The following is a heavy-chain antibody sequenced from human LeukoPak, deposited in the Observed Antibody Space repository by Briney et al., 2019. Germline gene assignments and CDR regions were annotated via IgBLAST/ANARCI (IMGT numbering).Heavy chain of an antibody. J-gene: IGHJ3*02. D-gene: IGHD2-2*02. V-gene: IGHV1-2*02. CDR3: ASEAAAIESDSLYI. CDR1: GYTFTGYY. CDR2: INPNSGGT. Sequence: ASVKVSCKASGYTFTGYYMHWVRQAPGQGLEWMGWINPNSGGTNYAQKFQGRVTITRDTAISTAYMELSRLRSDDTAVYYCASEAAAIESDSLYILGQGTMVTVSS.